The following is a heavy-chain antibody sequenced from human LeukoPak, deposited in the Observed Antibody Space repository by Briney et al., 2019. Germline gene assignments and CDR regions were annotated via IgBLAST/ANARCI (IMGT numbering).Heavy chain of an antibody. CDR1: GLTFSNYW. V-gene: IGHV3-74*01. D-gene: IGHD1-26*01. CDR3: VSAYSGSYYFNS. Sequence: GGSLRLSCAASGLTFSNYWMHWVRQAPGKGLVWVSRINTVGSTITYADFVKGRFTISRDNAKNTLFLQMSSLRLEDTAVYYCVSAYSGSYYFNSWGQGTLVTVSS. J-gene: IGHJ4*02. CDR2: INTVGSTI.